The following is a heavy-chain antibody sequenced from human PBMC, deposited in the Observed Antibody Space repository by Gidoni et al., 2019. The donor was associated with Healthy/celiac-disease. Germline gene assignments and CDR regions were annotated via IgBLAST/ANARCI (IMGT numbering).Heavy chain of an antibody. CDR3: TRDRGAPGHDAYYDFWSGYKVPFYFDY. V-gene: IGHV3-49*04. Sequence: EVQLVESGGGLVQPGRSLRLSCTASGFTFGDYAMSWVRQAPGKGLEWVGFIRSKAYGGTTEYAASVKGRFTISRDDSKSIAYLQMNSLKTEDTAVYYCTRDRGAPGHDAYYDFWSGYKVPFYFDYWGQGTLVTVSS. J-gene: IGHJ4*02. CDR2: IRSKAYGGTT. D-gene: IGHD3-3*01. CDR1: GFTFGDYA.